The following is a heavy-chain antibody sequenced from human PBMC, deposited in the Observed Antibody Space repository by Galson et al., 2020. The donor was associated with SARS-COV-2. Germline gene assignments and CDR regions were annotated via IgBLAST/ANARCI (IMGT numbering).Heavy chain of an antibody. CDR3: PKLAEGRRSSEDY. CDR1: IGSMTSHY. D-gene: IGHD1-26*01. CDR2: ISYDGST. Sequence: SQTLSLPCAVPIGSMTSHYWSWLRQAPGKGPEWIGYISYDGSTTYTPSLKSRVTFSIHTTMHQFSLRLTSVTAADTALYYCPKLAEGRRSSEDYWGQGTRVTVSS. V-gene: IGHV4-59*08. J-gene: IGHJ4*02.